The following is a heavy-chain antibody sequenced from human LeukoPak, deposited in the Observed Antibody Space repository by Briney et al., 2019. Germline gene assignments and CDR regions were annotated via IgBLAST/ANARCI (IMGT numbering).Heavy chain of an antibody. Sequence: PSETLSLTCTVSGVSISSGDYYWSWIPQPPGKGLEWIVYIYYSGSTYYNPSLKSLVTISVDTSKNQFSLKLSSVTAADTAVYYCAREPLVVVPAAAVYYYGMDVWGKGTTVTVSS. J-gene: IGHJ6*01. CDR1: GVSISSGDYY. CDR2: IYYSGST. CDR3: AREPLVVVPAAAVYYYGMDV. V-gene: IGHV4-30-4*01. D-gene: IGHD2-2*01.